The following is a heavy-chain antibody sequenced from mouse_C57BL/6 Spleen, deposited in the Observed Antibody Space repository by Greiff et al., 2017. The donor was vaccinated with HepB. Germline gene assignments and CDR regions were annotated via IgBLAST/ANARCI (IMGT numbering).Heavy chain of an antibody. CDR2: IDPNSGGT. CDR1: GYTFTSYW. D-gene: IGHD2-5*01. Sequence: QVQLQQPGAELVKPGASVKLSCKASGYTFTSYWMHWVKQRPGRGLERIGRIDPNSGGTKYNEKFKSKATLTVDTPSSTAYMQLSSLTSEDSAVYYWAREDSNYGYYAMDYWGQGTSVTVSS. V-gene: IGHV1-72*01. J-gene: IGHJ4*01. CDR3: AREDSNYGYYAMDY.